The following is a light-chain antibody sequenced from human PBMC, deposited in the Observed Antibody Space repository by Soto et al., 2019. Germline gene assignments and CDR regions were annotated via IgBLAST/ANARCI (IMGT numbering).Light chain of an antibody. CDR2: DVS. J-gene: IGLJ2*01. Sequence: QSALTQPAAVSGSLGQSITISCTGTSSDVGGYNYVSWYQQHPGKAPKLMIYDVSNRPSGVSNRFSGSKSGNTASLTISGLQAEDEADYYCSSYTSSSTSRVFGGGTKVTVL. CDR3: SSYTSSSTSRV. CDR1: SSDVGGYNY. V-gene: IGLV2-14*01.